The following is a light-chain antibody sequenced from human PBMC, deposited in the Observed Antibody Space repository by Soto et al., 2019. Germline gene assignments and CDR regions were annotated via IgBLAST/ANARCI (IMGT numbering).Light chain of an antibody. CDR2: KAS. CDR1: QSISSW. V-gene: IGKV1-5*03. Sequence: DVQMTQSPSTLSASVGDRVTITCRASQSISSWLTWYQQKPGKAPKLLIYKASSLESGDPSRFSGSGSGTEFTLTVSSLQPDDFATYYCQQYHYFPYTFGQGTNLEIK. J-gene: IGKJ2*01. CDR3: QQYHYFPYT.